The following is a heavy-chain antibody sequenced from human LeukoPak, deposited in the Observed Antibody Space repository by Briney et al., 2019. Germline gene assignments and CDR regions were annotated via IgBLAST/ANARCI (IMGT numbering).Heavy chain of an antibody. Sequence: GGPLRPPCPASESTLSTYPMNWSRQAPGKGLEGVSFISGSGGSAYYADSAKGRFTISRDRSKNTLYLQANSLRAEDTAVYYCVRWNDHGAFDIWGQGTVVTVSP. V-gene: IGHV3-23*01. CDR1: ESTLSTYP. CDR2: ISGSGGSA. CDR3: VRWNDHGAFDI. J-gene: IGHJ3*02. D-gene: IGHD1-1*01.